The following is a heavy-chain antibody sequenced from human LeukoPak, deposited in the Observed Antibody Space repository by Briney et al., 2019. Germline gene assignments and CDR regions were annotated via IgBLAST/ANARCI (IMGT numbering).Heavy chain of an antibody. CDR3: ARTELQRPYYYYGMDV. CDR2: IYFGDSDT. Sequence: PEESLKISYKASGYSFTTYWIGWVRQMPGRGLEWMGIIYFGDSDTRYSPSFQDQVTISADKSIGTAYLQWSSLKASDTAVYYCARTELQRPYYYYGMDVWGQGTTVTVSS. D-gene: IGHD1-1*01. V-gene: IGHV5-51*01. J-gene: IGHJ6*02. CDR1: GYSFTTYW.